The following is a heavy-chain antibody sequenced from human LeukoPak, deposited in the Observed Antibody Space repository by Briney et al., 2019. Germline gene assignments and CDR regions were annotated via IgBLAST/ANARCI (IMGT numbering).Heavy chain of an antibody. CDR3: ARTAVTFGGVIVVYYFDY. J-gene: IGHJ4*02. CDR2: MNPNSGDT. CDR1: GYTFTSYD. Sequence: GASVRVSCKASGYTFTSYDIDWMRQATGQGLEWMGWMNPNSGDTDYAQKFQGRVTMTWNTPLNTAYMELSSLRSEDTAIYYCARTAVTFGGVIVVYYFDYWGQGTLVTVSS. D-gene: IGHD3-16*02. V-gene: IGHV1-8*01.